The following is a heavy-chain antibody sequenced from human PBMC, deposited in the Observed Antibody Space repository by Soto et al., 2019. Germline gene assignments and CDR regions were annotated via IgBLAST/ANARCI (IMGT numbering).Heavy chain of an antibody. Sequence: SETLSLTCSVSGGSISSYYWSWIRQPPGKGLEWIGYIYYSGSTNYNPSLKSRVTISVDTSKNQSSLKLSSVTAADTAVYYCATPIVVVPAATKGRAFDIWGQGTMVTVS. J-gene: IGHJ3*02. D-gene: IGHD2-2*01. CDR2: IYYSGST. V-gene: IGHV4-59*12. CDR3: ATPIVVVPAATKGRAFDI. CDR1: GGSISSYY.